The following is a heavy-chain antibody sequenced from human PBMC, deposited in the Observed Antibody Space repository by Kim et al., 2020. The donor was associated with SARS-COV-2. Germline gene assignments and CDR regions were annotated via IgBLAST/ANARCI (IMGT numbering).Heavy chain of an antibody. CDR3: ARRYYYGSGSYEAFDY. CDR2: ISSSSSYI. CDR1: GFTFSSYS. Sequence: GGSLRLSCAASGFTFSSYSMNWVRQAPGKGLEWVSSISSSSSYIYYADSVKGRFTISRDNAKNSLYLQMNSLRAEDTAVYYCARRYYYGSGSYEAFDYWGQGTLVTVSS. J-gene: IGHJ4*02. D-gene: IGHD3-10*01. V-gene: IGHV3-21*01.